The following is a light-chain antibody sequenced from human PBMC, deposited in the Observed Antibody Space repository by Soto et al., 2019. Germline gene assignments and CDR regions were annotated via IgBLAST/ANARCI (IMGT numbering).Light chain of an antibody. V-gene: IGKV3-20*01. J-gene: IGKJ1*01. CDR3: QQYAGSPPWT. Sequence: EVVLTQSPGTLSLSPGERATLSCRASQSVSSSYLAWYQQKLGQAPRLLIHDASSRATGIPDRFSGSGSGTAFTLTISRLEPEDSAVYYCQQYAGSPPWTFGQGTKVEIK. CDR1: QSVSSSY. CDR2: DAS.